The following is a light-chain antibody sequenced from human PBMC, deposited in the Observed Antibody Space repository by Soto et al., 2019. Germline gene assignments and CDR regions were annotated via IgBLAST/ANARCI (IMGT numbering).Light chain of an antibody. CDR3: RQCATPSGA. V-gene: IGKV3-20*01. CDR1: QSVNSNY. CDR2: GAS. J-gene: IGKJ1*01. Sequence: EIVLTQSPGTLSLSPGERATLSCRASQSVNSNYLAWYQQKPGQAPRLLIYGASSRAAGLPDRFSGSGSGTDFALAISRHEPEGVAVYYCRQCATPSGAFGQGTDVEIK.